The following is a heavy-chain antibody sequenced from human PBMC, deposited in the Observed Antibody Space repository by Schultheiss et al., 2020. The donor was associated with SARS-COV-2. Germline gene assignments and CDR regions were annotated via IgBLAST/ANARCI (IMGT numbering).Heavy chain of an antibody. Sequence: SETLSLTCTVSGGSISSYYWSWIRQPPGKGLEWIGYIYYSGSTNYNPSLKSRVTISVDTSKNQFSLKLSSVTAADTAVYYCARDRATVWPFYYYGMDVWGQGTTVTVSS. V-gene: IGHV4-59*01. J-gene: IGHJ6*02. CDR3: ARDRATVWPFYYYGMDV. D-gene: IGHD4-17*01. CDR2: IYYSGST. CDR1: GGSISSYY.